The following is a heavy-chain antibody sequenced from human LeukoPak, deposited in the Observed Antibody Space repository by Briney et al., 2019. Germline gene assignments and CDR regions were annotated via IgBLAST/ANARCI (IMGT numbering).Heavy chain of an antibody. V-gene: IGHV1-69*13. CDR2: IIPIFGTA. CDR1: GGTFSSYA. D-gene: IGHD6-6*01. CDR3: AREPTEYSSPWGEDYYYYYMDV. Sequence: TSVKVSCNASGGTFSSYAISWVRQAPGQGLEWMGGIIPIFGTANYAQKFPGRVTITADESTSTAYMELSSLRSEDTAVYYCAREPTEYSSPWGEDYYYYYMDVWGKGTTVTVSS. J-gene: IGHJ6*03.